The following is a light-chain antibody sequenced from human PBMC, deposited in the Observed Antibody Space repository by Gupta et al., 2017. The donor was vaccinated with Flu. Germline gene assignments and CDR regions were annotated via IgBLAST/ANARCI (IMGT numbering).Light chain of an antibody. V-gene: IGKV3-20*01. CDR3: QQYGSSPLT. Sequence: VLTQSPSTLSLPPGERATLSCRASQSVSSSYLAWYQQKPGQAPRLLIYGASSRATGIPDRFSGSGSGTDFTLTISRLEPEDFAVYYCQQYGSSPLTFGGGTKVEIK. J-gene: IGKJ4*01. CDR2: GAS. CDR1: QSVSSSY.